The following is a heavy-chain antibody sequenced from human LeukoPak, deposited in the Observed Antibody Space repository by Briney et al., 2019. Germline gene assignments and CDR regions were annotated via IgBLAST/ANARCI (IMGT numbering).Heavy chain of an antibody. D-gene: IGHD3-9*01. CDR2: ISSSSSYI. CDR1: GFTFSSYE. J-gene: IGHJ4*02. V-gene: IGHV3-21*01. CDR3: VRDYENLTGSKTRFHY. Sequence: PGGSLRLSCAASGFTFSSYEMNWVRQAPGKGLEWVSCISSSSSYIYYANSVKGRFTISRDNAKNSLYLQMNSLRAEDTAVYYCVRDYENLTGSKTRFHYWGQGTLVTVSS.